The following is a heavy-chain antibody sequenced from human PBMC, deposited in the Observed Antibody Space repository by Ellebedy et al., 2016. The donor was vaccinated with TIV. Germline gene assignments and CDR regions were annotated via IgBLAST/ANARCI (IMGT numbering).Heavy chain of an antibody. D-gene: IGHD2-8*01. CDR2: IKQDGSEK. CDR3: ARSRGVSY. Sequence: GESLKISCAASGFTFSDYSMNWVRQAPGKGPECVANIKQDGSEKYYVDSAKGRFTISRDNAKNSLYLQMNSLRAEDTAVYFCARSRGVSYWGQGTLVTVSS. V-gene: IGHV3-7*03. CDR1: GFTFSDYS. J-gene: IGHJ4*02.